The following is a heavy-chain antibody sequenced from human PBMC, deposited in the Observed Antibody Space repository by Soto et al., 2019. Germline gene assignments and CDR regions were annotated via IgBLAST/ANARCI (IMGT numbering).Heavy chain of an antibody. CDR3: ARRVLPHGAFDI. CDR1: GGSISSGNCY. V-gene: IGHV4-30-4*01. CDR2: IYYSGST. J-gene: IGHJ3*02. Sequence: QVQLQESGPGLVKPSQTLSLTCTVSGGSISSGNCYWSWIRQPPGKGLEWIGYIYYSGSTYYNPSRTSRVTISVDTSKNQFSLKLSSVTAADTAVYYCARRVLPHGAFDIWGQGTMVTVSS. D-gene: IGHD5-18*01.